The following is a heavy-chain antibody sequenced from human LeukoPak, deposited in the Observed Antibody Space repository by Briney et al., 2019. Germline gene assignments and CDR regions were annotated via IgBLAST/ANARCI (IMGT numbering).Heavy chain of an antibody. V-gene: IGHV3-33*01. Sequence: GGSLRLSCAASGFTFSSYGMRWVRQAPGKGLEWVAVIWYDGSNKYYADSVKGRFTISRDNSKNTLYLQMNSLRAEDTAVYYCARDSSGYYHGNYFDYWGQGALVTVSS. CDR3: ARDSSGYYHGNYFDY. D-gene: IGHD3-22*01. J-gene: IGHJ4*02. CDR2: IWYDGSNK. CDR1: GFTFSSYG.